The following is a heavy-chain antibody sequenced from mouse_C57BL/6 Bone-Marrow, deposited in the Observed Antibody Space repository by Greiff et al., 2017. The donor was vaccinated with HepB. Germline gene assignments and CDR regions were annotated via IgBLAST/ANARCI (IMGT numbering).Heavy chain of an antibody. CDR3: ARHEESIYYYGSGAMDY. CDR2: FYPGSGSI. Sequence: VHLVESGAELVKPGASVKLSCKASGYTFTEYTIHWVKQRSGQGLEWIGWFYPGSGSIKYNEKFKDKATLTADKSSSTVYMELSRLTSEDSAVYFCARHEESIYYYGSGAMDYWGQGTSVTVSS. J-gene: IGHJ4*01. CDR1: GYTFTEYT. V-gene: IGHV1-62-2*01. D-gene: IGHD1-1*01.